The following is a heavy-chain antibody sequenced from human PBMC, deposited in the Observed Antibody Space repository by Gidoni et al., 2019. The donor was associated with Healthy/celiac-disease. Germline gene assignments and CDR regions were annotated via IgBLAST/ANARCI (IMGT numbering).Heavy chain of an antibody. J-gene: IGHJ6*03. CDR2: IRGSGGST. CDR3: AKQGYGDYYYYYYMDV. D-gene: IGHD4-17*01. Sequence: EVQLLESGGGSVQPGGSLRLSCPTPGFTFSSYAMSWVRQSPGKGLEWGSAIRGSGGSTYYADSVKGRFTNYRDNSKNTLYLQMNSLRAEDTAVYYCAKQGYGDYYYYYYMDVWGKGTTVTVSS. CDR1: GFTFSSYA. V-gene: IGHV3-23*01.